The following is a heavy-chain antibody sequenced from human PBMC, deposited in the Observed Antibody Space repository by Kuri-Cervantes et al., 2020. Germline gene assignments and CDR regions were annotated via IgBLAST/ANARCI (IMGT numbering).Heavy chain of an antibody. J-gene: IGHJ5*02. D-gene: IGHD3-3*01. CDR2: IKQDGSEK. V-gene: IGHV3-30*02. Sequence: LSLTCAASGFTFSSYGMHWVRQAPGKGLEWVANIKQDGSEKYYADSVKGRFTISRDNSKNSLYLQMNSLRAEDTAFYYCAKDWSYDFWSGPAGPRGQGTLVTVSS. CDR1: GFTFSSYG. CDR3: AKDWSYDFWSGPAGP.